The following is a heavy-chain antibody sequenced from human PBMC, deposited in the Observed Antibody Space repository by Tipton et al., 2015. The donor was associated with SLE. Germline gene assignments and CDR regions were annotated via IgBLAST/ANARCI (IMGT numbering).Heavy chain of an antibody. Sequence: KPSETLSLTCAVFGGSFSGYYWSWIRQSPGNSLEWIGEINSNGGHNYNPSLKSRVTISVDTSKNQFSLKLSSVTAADTAVYYCASPQRGSGWYRYWGQGTLVTVSS. J-gene: IGHJ4*02. CDR1: GGSFSGYY. D-gene: IGHD6-19*01. CDR3: ASPQRGSGWYRY. V-gene: IGHV4-34*01. CDR2: INSNGGH.